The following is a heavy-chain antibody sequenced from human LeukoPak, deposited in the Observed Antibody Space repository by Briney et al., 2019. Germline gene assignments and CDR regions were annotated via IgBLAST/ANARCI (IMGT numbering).Heavy chain of an antibody. CDR2: ISSSGSTI. V-gene: IGHV3-48*03. CDR3: ARVRSRYYYAPFDY. CDR1: GFTFSSYE. Sequence: PGGSLRLSCAASGFTFSSYEMNWVRQAPGKGLEWVSYISSSGSTIYYADSVKGRFTISGDNAKNSLYLQMNSLRAEDTAVYYCARVRSRYYYAPFDYWGQGTLATVSS. D-gene: IGHD3-10*01. J-gene: IGHJ4*02.